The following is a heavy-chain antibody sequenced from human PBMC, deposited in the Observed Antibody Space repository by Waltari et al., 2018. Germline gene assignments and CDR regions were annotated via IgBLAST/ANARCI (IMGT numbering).Heavy chain of an antibody. Sequence: QLQLQESGPGLVKPSETLSLTCSVSGGSISSSNYRWGWIRQPPGKGLEWIGSIFYSGSPNSNPSLKSRVTISVDTSKNQFSLKLSSVTAADTAVYYCASAYYYDIRTINWFDPWGQGTLVTVSS. D-gene: IGHD3-22*01. CDR3: ASAYYYDIRTINWFDP. V-gene: IGHV4-39*01. CDR2: IFYSGSP. CDR1: GGSISSSNYR. J-gene: IGHJ5*02.